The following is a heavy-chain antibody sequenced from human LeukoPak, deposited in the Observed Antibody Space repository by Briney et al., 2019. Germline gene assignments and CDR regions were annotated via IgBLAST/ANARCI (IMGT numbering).Heavy chain of an antibody. V-gene: IGHV4-34*01. CDR1: GGSFSGYY. CDR2: INHSGST. J-gene: IGHJ4*02. CDR3: ARVGYSLDY. D-gene: IGHD5-18*01. Sequence: SETLSLTCAVYGGSFSGYYWSWIRQPPGKGLEWIGEINHSGSTNYNPSLKSRVTISVDTPKTQFSLKLSSVTAADTAVYYCARVGYSLDYWGQGTLVTVSS.